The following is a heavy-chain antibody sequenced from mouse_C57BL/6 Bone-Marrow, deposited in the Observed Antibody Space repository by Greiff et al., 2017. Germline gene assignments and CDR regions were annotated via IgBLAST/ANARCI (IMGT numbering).Heavy chain of an antibody. CDR2: INPYNGDT. J-gene: IGHJ2*01. V-gene: IGHV1-20*01. CDR3: ARRRYLDY. Sequence: VQLQQSGPELVKPGDSVKISCKASGYSFTGYFMNWVMQSPGKSLEWIGRINPYNGDTFYNQKFKGKATLTVDKSSSTAHMALRSLTSEDSAFYYCARRRYLDYWGQGTTLTVSS. CDR1: GYSFTGYF.